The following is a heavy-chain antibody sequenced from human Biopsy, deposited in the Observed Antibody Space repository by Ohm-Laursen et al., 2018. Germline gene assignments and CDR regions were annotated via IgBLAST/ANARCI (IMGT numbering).Heavy chain of an antibody. CDR3: AKNRYNYTPIGGFSMDV. J-gene: IGHJ6*02. V-gene: IGHV3-7*01. CDR2: INPDGSVR. CDR1: GSMFSASW. Sequence: SLRLSCTASGSMFSASWMSWVRQAPGKGLEWVANINPDGSVRYFADSVKGRFTISRDNAENSMYLQMSSLTVDDTAVYYCAKNRYNYTPIGGFSMDVWGQGTTVTVSS. D-gene: IGHD5-18*01.